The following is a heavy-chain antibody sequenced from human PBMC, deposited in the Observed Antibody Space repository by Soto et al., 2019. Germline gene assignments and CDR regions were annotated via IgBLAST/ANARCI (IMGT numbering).Heavy chain of an antibody. CDR2: ISGSGGST. J-gene: IGHJ4*02. D-gene: IGHD3-3*01. Sequence: EVQLLESGGGLVQPGGSLRLSCAASGFTFSSYAMSWVRQAPGKGLEWVSAISGSGGSTYYADSVKGRFTISRDNSKNRLYLQMNSLRAEDTAVYYCAKDGEVLRVLEWLLPAVDYWGQGTLVTVSS. CDR1: GFTFSSYA. V-gene: IGHV3-23*01. CDR3: AKDGEVLRVLEWLLPAVDY.